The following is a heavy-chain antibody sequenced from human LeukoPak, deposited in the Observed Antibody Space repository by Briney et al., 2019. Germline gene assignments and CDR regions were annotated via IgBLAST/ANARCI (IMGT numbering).Heavy chain of an antibody. CDR2: IIPIFGTA. J-gene: IGHJ6*03. CDR3: ASEGRRLHTPPDYYYYMDV. Sequence: ASVKVSCKASGGTFSSYAISWVRQAPGQGLEWMGGIIPIFGTANYAQKFQGRVTITTDESTSTAYMELGSLRSEDTAVYYCASEGRRLHTPPDYYYYMDVWGKGTTVTVSS. CDR1: GGTFSSYA. D-gene: IGHD5-24*01. V-gene: IGHV1-69*05.